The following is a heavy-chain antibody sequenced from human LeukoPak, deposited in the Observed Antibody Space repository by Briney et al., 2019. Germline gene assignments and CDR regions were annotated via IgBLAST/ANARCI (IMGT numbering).Heavy chain of an antibody. D-gene: IGHD2-15*01. CDR2: ISGSGGST. J-gene: IGHJ4*02. CDR3: AKDRVNCSGGSCYSSLENDY. CDR1: GFTFSSCW. V-gene: IGHV3-23*01. Sequence: GGSLRLSCAASGFTFSSCWMSWVRQAPGKGLEWVSAISGSGGSTYYADSVKGRFTISRDNSKNTLYLQMNSLRAEDTAVYYCAKDRVNCSGGSCYSSLENDYWGQGTLVTVSS.